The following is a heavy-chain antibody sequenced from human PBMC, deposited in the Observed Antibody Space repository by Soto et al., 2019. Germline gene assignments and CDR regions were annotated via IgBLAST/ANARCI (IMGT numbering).Heavy chain of an antibody. CDR2: IHGDGDYI. CDR3: FKNRGAGSLPIWSFPS. CDR1: GVTFGCCA. Sequence: GGSMRLSCAASGVTFGCCAMSWVRQDPGKGLDYVSTIHGDGDYIHYSDSVKGRFTISRDNSRNTLYLQMNSLRADDTAVYYFFKNRGAGSLPIWSFPSWGRAPPVTAS. V-gene: IGHV3-23*01. D-gene: IGHD1-26*01. J-gene: IGHJ2*01.